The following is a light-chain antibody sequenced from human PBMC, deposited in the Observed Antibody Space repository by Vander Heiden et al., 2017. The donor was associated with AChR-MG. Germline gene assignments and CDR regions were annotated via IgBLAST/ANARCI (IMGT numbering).Light chain of an antibody. CDR1: SANSGAGYD. J-gene: IGLJ3*02. Sequence: QSVLTQPPSVSGAPGQRVTISCPGSSANSGAGYDVHGYQQLPGTTPKLLIYGNTNRPAGVPDRFSGSKSGTSASLAITGLQAEDEADYYCQSYDSSLSGWVFGGGTKLTVL. CDR2: GNT. V-gene: IGLV1-40*01. CDR3: QSYDSSLSGWV.